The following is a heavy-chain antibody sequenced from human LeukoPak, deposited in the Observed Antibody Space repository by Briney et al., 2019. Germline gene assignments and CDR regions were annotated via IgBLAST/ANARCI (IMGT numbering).Heavy chain of an antibody. Sequence: ASVKVSCKASGYTFTSYGISWVRQVPGQGLEWMGWISVYNGNTNYAQKLQGRVTMTTDTSTSTAYMELRSLRSDDTAVYYCARVYSSSWYPGASRKETFDIWGQGTMVTVSS. V-gene: IGHV1-18*01. CDR3: ARVYSSSWYPGASRKETFDI. J-gene: IGHJ3*02. CDR1: GYTFTSYG. D-gene: IGHD6-13*01. CDR2: ISVYNGNT.